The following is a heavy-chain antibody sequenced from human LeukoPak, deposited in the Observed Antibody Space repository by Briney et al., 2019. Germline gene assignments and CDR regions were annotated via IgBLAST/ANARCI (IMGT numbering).Heavy chain of an antibody. V-gene: IGHV1-46*01. J-gene: IGHJ4*02. Sequence: GASVKVSCKASGYTFTSYYMHWVRQAPGQGLEWMGIINPSGGSTSCAQKFQGRVTMTRDTSTSTVYMELSSLRSEDTAVYYCARVLIVVVPAAIEYYFDYWGQGTLVTVSS. CDR1: GYTFTSYY. D-gene: IGHD2-2*02. CDR3: ARVLIVVVPAAIEYYFDY. CDR2: INPSGGST.